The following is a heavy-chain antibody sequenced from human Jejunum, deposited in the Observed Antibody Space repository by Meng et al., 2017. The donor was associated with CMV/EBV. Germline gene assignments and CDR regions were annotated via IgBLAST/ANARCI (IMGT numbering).Heavy chain of an antibody. CDR1: GFTFSDDS. CDR2: ISSSNFK. CDR3: ATKGVEKYYGQGWFDP. J-gene: IGHJ5*02. Sequence: GFTFSDDSMNWGRQSPGKGLEWVSSISSSNFKFYADSVEGRFTISRDNAKNSLYLQMNSLRVEDTGVYYCATKGVEKYYGQGWFDPWGQGTQVTVSS. D-gene: IGHD3-10*01. V-gene: IGHV3-21*06.